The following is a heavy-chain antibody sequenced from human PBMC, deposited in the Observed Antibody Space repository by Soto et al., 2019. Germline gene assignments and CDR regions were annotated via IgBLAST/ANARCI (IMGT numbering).Heavy chain of an antibody. V-gene: IGHV3-30*18. CDR2: ISHDGSNK. J-gene: IGHJ5*02. CDR3: AKDADFDTRNLHH. Sequence: GGSQILSYAASGVTFSRYEIHLVRTVPGRGLEWVALISHDGSNKYYVDSVKGRFIISRDNSKNTVYLQMNSLRTEDTALYYCAKDADFDTRNLHHWGQGTLVTVSS. CDR1: GVTFSRYE. D-gene: IGHD3-22*01.